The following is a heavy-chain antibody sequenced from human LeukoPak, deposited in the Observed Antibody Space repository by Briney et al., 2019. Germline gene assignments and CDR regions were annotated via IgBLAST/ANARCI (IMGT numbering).Heavy chain of an antibody. V-gene: IGHV5-51*01. Sequence: GESLQISCKGSGSSFTSYWIGWVRPLPGKGLEWMGFIYPGDSDTRYSPSFQGQVTFSVDKSISTAYLQWSSLKASDNAMYYCARRGAVAGSEGFFDYWGQGTLVTVSS. CDR3: ARRGAVAGSEGFFDY. CDR1: GSSFTSYW. CDR2: IYPGDSDT. J-gene: IGHJ4*02. D-gene: IGHD6-19*01.